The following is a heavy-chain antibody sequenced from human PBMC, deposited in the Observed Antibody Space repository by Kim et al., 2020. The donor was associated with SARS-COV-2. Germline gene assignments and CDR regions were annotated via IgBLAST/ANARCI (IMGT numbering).Heavy chain of an antibody. CDR2: ISGSGGST. CDR1: GFTFSSYA. J-gene: IGHJ4*02. V-gene: IGHV3-23*01. Sequence: GGSLRLSCAASGFTFSSYAMSWVRQAPGKGLEWVSAISGSGGSTYYADSVKGRFTISRDNSKNTLYLQMNSLRAEDTAVYYCAKDEWLFLHSEWFVDYWGQGTLVTVSS. D-gene: IGHD3-3*01. CDR3: AKDEWLFLHSEWFVDY.